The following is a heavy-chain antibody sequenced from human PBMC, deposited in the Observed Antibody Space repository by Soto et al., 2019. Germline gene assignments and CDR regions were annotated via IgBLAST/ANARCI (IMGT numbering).Heavy chain of an antibody. CDR3: ARDLRRWSSSSGSWFDP. J-gene: IGHJ5*02. D-gene: IGHD6-6*01. V-gene: IGHV4-30-4*01. CDR2: IYYSGST. CDR1: GGSISSGDYY. Sequence: KPSETLSLTCTVSGGSISSGDYYWSWIRQPPGKGLEWIGYIYYSGSTYYNPSLKSRVTISVDTSKNQFSLKLSSVTAADTAVYYCARDLRRWSSSSGSWFDPWGQGTLVTVSS.